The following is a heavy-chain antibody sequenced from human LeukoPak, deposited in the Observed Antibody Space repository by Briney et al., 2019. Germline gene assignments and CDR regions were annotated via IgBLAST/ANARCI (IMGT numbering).Heavy chain of an antibody. J-gene: IGHJ4*02. D-gene: IGHD2-21*02. Sequence: ASVKVSCKASGYTFTGNHMHWVRQAPGQGLEWMGWINPNSGGTNYAQKFQGRVIMTRDTSNSTAYMELSRLGSDDTAVYYCARGGSTDSIHSCGGNCYFLDYWGQGTLVTVSS. V-gene: IGHV1-2*02. CDR1: GYTFTGNH. CDR3: ARGGSTDSIHSCGGNCYFLDY. CDR2: INPNSGGT.